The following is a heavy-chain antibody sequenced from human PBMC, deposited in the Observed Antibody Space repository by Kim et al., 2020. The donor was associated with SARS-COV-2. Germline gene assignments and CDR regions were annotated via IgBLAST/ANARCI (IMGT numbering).Heavy chain of an antibody. D-gene: IGHD1-20*01. V-gene: IGHV3-21*01. J-gene: IGHJ4*02. CDR1: EFTFSRYS. CDR2: ISRNSDYI. Sequence: GGSLRLSCAASEFTFSRYSMNWVRQAPGKGLEWVSTISRNSDYIYDADAEEGRFTISRDNAKNSLYLQMNSLRADETAIYYCARDISLGRPGGFDYWGQG. CDR3: ARDISLGRPGGFDY.